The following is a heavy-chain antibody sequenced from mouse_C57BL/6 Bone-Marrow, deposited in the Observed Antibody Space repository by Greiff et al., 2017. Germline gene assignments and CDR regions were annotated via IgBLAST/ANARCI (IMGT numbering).Heavy chain of an antibody. D-gene: IGHD2-4*01. CDR1: GYTFTRYW. J-gene: IGHJ4*01. V-gene: IGHV1-64*01. CDR2: IHPNSGST. CDR3: ARGDYDGAMDY. Sequence: VQLQQPGAELVKPGASVQLSCKASGYTFTRYWMHWVKQRPGQGLEWIGMIHPNSGSTNYNEKFKSKATLTVDKSYRTAYMQLSSLTSEDSAVYYCARGDYDGAMDYWGQGTSVTVSS.